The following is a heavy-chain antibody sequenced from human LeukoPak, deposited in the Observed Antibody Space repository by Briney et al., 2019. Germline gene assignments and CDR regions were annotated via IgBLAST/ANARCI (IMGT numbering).Heavy chain of an antibody. CDR1: GDYVSSDRYY. Sequence: PSETLSLTCTVSGDYVSSDRYYWTWIRQSPGKGLEWIAYIRYSGHTNYNPSLNSRVTISLDTSKNQFSLRLSSVTAADTAVYYCARYNWNTWFDPWGQGTLVTVSS. CDR3: ARYNWNTWFDP. J-gene: IGHJ5*02. CDR2: IRYSGHT. V-gene: IGHV4-61*01. D-gene: IGHD1-1*01.